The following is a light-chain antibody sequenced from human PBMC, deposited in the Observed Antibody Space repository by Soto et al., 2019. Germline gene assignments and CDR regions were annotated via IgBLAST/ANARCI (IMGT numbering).Light chain of an antibody. V-gene: IGKV3-11*01. CDR2: DAS. Sequence: EVVLTQSPATLSLSPGERATLSCTASQSVTTYLAWYQQKPGQAPRLLIYDASTRATGIPARFSGSGSGTDFTLTTSSLEPEDFAVYYCQQRSNWPPGVTFGPGTKLDIK. CDR3: QQRSNWPPGVT. CDR1: QSVTTY. J-gene: IGKJ3*01.